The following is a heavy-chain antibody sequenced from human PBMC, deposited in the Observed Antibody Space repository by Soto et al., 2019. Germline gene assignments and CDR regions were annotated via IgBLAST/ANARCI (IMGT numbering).Heavy chain of an antibody. CDR3: ARDRLLEIRTPPTFEP. J-gene: IGHJ5*02. CDR2: INPNSGGT. Sequence: ASVKVSCKASGYTFTGYYMHWVGQAPGQGREWMGWINPNSGGTNYAQKFQGRVTMTRDTSISTAYMELSRLRSDDTAVYYCARDRLLEIRTPPTFEPWGQGTLVIVSS. V-gene: IGHV1-2*02. CDR1: GYTFTGYY. D-gene: IGHD1-7*01.